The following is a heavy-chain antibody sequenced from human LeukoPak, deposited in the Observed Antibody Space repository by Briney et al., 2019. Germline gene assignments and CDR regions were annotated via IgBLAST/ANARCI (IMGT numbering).Heavy chain of an antibody. CDR3: ARGMWSVPAASSLDYYYYGMDV. J-gene: IGHJ6*02. D-gene: IGHD2-2*01. Sequence: GGSLRLSCAASGFTFSSYAMHWVRQAPGKGLEWVAVISYDGSNKYYADSVKGRFTISRDNSKNTLYLQVNSLRAEDTAAYYCARGMWSVPAASSLDYYYYGMDVWGQGTTVTVSS. V-gene: IGHV3-30-3*01. CDR2: ISYDGSNK. CDR1: GFTFSSYA.